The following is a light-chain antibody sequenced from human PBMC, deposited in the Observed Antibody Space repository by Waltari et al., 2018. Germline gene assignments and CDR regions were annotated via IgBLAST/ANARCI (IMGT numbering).Light chain of an antibody. CDR1: QSVSSN. CDR3: QQYNNWLLLT. Sequence: EVVMTQSPATLSVSPGDRATLSCRASQSVSSNLAWYQQKPGQAPRLLVHGATTRATGIPARFSGSGSGTELTLTISSLQSEDFAVYYCQQYNNWLLLTFGGGTKVEIK. CDR2: GAT. V-gene: IGKV3-15*01. J-gene: IGKJ4*01.